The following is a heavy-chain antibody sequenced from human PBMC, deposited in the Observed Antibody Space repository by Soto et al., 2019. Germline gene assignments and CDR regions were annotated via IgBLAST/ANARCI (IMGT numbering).Heavy chain of an antibody. J-gene: IGHJ6*03. CDR3: TRTDWGAAATPQKYTDV. CDR2: IRSKANSYAT. V-gene: IGHV3-73*01. CDR1: GFTFSGSA. D-gene: IGHD6-13*01. Sequence: GGSLRLSCAASGFTFSGSAMHWVRQASGKGLEWVGRIRSKANSYATAYAASVKGRFTISRDDSKNTAYLQMNSLKTEDTAVYYCTRTDWGAAATPQKYTDVWGKGTTVTVSS.